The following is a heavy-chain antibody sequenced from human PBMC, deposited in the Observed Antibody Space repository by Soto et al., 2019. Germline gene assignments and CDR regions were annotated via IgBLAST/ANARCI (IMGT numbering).Heavy chain of an antibody. J-gene: IGHJ4*02. CDR1: GFTISSNA. V-gene: IGHV3-23*01. CDR2: ISDRGDTT. CDR3: AKNKPAPTSFDD. Sequence: GGYLRLSCAASGFTISSNAMYWVRQAPGKGLEWVSGISDRGDTTHYADSVKGRFTISRDTSKNTLYLQLNTLRADDTAVYYCAKNKPAPTSFDDRGQGLLVTVSS.